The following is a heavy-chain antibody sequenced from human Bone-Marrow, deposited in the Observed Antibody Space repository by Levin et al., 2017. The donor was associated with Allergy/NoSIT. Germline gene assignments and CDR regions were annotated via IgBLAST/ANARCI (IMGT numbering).Heavy chain of an antibody. CDR3: AKEADGDMAAAGTLDY. D-gene: IGHD6-13*01. J-gene: IGHJ4*02. Sequence: PAGGSLRLSCGASGFTFNRYGMHWVRQAPGKGLEWVAVISYDGSNKYYADSVKGRFTIFRDNSRNTISLLMDSLSVEDTAMYHCAKEADGDMAAAGTLDYWGRGTLVTVSS. V-gene: IGHV3-30*18. CDR2: ISYDGSNK. CDR1: GFTFNRYG.